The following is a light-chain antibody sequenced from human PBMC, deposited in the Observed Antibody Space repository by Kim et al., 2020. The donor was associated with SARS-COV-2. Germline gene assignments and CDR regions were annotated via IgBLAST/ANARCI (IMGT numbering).Light chain of an antibody. J-gene: IGLJ3*02. CDR2: SDD. V-gene: IGLV1-44*01. Sequence: ELTQPPSASGTPGQRVTIFCSGSSSNIGRNTVNWYQQFPGTAPKLLIDSDDRRPSGVSDRVSCSKSGPSASLAISGLQSEDEADYYCATWDDSLDVLLFGGGTQLTVL. CDR1: SSNIGRNT. CDR3: ATWDDSLDVLL.